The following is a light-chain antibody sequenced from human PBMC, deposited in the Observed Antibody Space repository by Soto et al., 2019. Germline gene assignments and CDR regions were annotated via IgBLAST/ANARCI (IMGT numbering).Light chain of an antibody. Sequence: AMHMTQSPSSLPASVGDRVTITCRASQDIRNDLGWYQQKPGKTPKLLIFAASSLQSGVPSRFSGSGSGTDFTLTISSLQPEDFATYYCLQDFNYPWTFGQGTKVEIE. CDR1: QDIRND. CDR2: AAS. CDR3: LQDFNYPWT. V-gene: IGKV1-6*01. J-gene: IGKJ1*01.